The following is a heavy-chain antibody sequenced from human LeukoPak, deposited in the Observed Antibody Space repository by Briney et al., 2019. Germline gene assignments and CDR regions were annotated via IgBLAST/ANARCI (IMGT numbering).Heavy chain of an antibody. CDR1: GGTFSSYA. CDR3: ASGNYYDSSGYFYGPAFDI. V-gene: IGHV1-69*04. CDR2: IIPILGIA. D-gene: IGHD3-22*01. J-gene: IGHJ3*02. Sequence: SVKVSCKASGGTFSSYAISWVRQAPGQGLEWMGRIIPILGIANCAQKFQGRVTITADKSTSTAYMELSSLRSEDTAVYYCASGNYYDSSGYFYGPAFDIWGQGTMVTVSS.